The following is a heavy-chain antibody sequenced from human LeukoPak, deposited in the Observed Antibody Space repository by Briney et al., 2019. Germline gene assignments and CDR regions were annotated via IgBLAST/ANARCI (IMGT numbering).Heavy chain of an antibody. CDR2: INPSGGST. CDR1: GYTFTSYY. V-gene: IGHV1-46*03. CDR3: ARDRIAVAGNGDALDI. D-gene: IGHD6-19*01. J-gene: IGHJ3*02. Sequence: ASVKVSCKASGYTFTSYYMHWVRQAPGQGLEWMGIINPSGGSTSYAQKFQGRVTMTRDTSTSTVYMELSSLRSEDTAVYYCARDRIAVAGNGDALDIWGQGTMVTVSS.